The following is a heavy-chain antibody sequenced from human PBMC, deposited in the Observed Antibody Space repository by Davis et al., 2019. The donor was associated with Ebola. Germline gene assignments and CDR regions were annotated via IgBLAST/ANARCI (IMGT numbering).Heavy chain of an antibody. D-gene: IGHD2/OR15-2a*01. CDR1: RFPFSHHT. Sequence: GGSLRLSCPASRFPFSHHTMRWVRQAPGKGLEWLSYISGSSNSVYYAHSVRGRFTISRDNAQNSLYLQMDSLRDEDTAVYYCARRSSDSNSFANDYWGRGTLVTVSS. CDR2: ISGSSNSV. CDR3: ARRSSDSNSFANDY. J-gene: IGHJ4*02. V-gene: IGHV3-48*02.